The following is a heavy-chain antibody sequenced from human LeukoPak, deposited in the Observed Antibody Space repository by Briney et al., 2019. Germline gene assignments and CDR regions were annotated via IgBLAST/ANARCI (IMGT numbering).Heavy chain of an antibody. Sequence: GGSLRLSCAASGFTFSSYAMHWVRQAPGKGLEWVAVISYDGSNKYYADSVKGRFTISRDNSKNTLYLQMNSLRAEDTAVYYCARSHVVVIAILDYWGQGTLVTVSS. CDR2: ISYDGSNK. D-gene: IGHD2-21*01. CDR1: GFTFSSYA. V-gene: IGHV3-30-3*01. CDR3: ARSHVVVIAILDY. J-gene: IGHJ4*02.